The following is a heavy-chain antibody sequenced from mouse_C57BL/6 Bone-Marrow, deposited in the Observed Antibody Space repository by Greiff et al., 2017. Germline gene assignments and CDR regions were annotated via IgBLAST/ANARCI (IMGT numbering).Heavy chain of an antibody. J-gene: IGHJ2*01. CDR1: GYAFTNYL. Sequence: QVQLQQSGAELVRPGTSVKVSCKASGYAFTNYLIEWVKQRPGQGLEWIGVINPGSGGTNYNEKFKGKATLTADKSSSTAYMQLSSLTSEDSAVYFCARVGGSFDYWGKGTTLTVSS. D-gene: IGHD3-3*01. CDR3: ARVGGSFDY. CDR2: INPGSGGT. V-gene: IGHV1-54*01.